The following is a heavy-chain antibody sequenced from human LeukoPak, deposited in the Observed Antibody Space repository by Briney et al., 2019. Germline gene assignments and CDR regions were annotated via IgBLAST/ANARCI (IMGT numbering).Heavy chain of an antibody. CDR1: GGTFSSYA. D-gene: IGHD4-11*01. J-gene: IGHJ5*02. CDR2: IIPIFGTA. Sequence: GSSVKVSCKASGGTFSSYAISWVRQAPGQGLEWMGGIIPIFGTANYAQKFQGRVTITADKSTSTAYMELSSLRSEDTAVYYCARDTRNYGGDWFDPWGQGTLVTVSS. V-gene: IGHV1-69*06. CDR3: ARDTRNYGGDWFDP.